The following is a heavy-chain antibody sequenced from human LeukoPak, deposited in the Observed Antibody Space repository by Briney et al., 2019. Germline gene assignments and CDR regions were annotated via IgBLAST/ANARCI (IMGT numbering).Heavy chain of an antibody. CDR3: ARDHSSLDY. D-gene: IGHD6-6*01. V-gene: IGHV4-39*06. CDR1: GGSISSSSYY. Sequence: PSETLSLTCTVSGGSISSSSYYWGWIRQPPGKGLEWIGSIYYSGSTYYNPSLKSRVTISVDTSKNQFPLKLSSVTAADTAVYYCARDHSSLDYWGQGTLVTVSS. CDR2: IYYSGST. J-gene: IGHJ4*02.